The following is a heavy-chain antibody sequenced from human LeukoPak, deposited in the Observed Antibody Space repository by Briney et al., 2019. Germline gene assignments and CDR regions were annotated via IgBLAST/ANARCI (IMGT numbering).Heavy chain of an antibody. CDR2: IANDGSRK. CDR1: GSTFGDYP. J-gene: IGHJ4*02. CDR3: TRGRWLERGDCFDY. D-gene: IGHD6-19*01. Sequence: PGESLRLSCTASGSTFGDYPIHWVRQAPGKGLEWVAVIANDGSRKYYADSVKGRFTISRDNSQNTLYLQMDSLGTEDTAIYYCTRGRWLERGDCFDYWGQGTLVTVSS. V-gene: IGHV3-30*04.